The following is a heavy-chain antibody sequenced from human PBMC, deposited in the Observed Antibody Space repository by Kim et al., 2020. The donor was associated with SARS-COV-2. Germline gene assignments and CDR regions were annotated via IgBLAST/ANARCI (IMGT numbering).Heavy chain of an antibody. V-gene: IGHV3-9*01. CDR1: GFTFDDYA. D-gene: IGHD3-22*01. Sequence: GGSLRLSCAASGFTFDDYAMHWVRQAPGKGLEWVSGISWNSGSIGYADSVKGRFTISRDNAKNSLYLQMNSLRAEDTALYYCAKAPVGSGYQGWFDPWGQGTLVTVSS. CDR3: AKAPVGSGYQGWFDP. J-gene: IGHJ5*02. CDR2: ISWNSGSI.